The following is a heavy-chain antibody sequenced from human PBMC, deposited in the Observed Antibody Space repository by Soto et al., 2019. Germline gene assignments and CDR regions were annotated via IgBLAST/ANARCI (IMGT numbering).Heavy chain of an antibody. D-gene: IGHD3-3*01. CDR1: GFTFSSYA. J-gene: IGHJ6*03. Sequence: GGSLRLSCAASGFTFSSYAMSWVRQAPGKGLEWVSAISGSGGSTYYADSVKGRFTISRDNSKNTLYLQMNSLRAEDTAVYYCATESSYYDFWSGQNYYYYYMDVWGKGTTVTVSS. CDR3: ATESSYYDFWSGQNYYYYYMDV. CDR2: ISGSGGST. V-gene: IGHV3-23*01.